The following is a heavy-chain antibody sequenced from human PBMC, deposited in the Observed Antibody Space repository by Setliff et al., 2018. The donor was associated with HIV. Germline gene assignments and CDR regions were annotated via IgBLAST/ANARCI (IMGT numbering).Heavy chain of an antibody. CDR1: GYTFTNYG. J-gene: IGHJ6*03. Sequence: ASVKVSCKASGYTFTNYGLSWVRQAPGQGLEWVGWISAYNGNTNYAQKLQGRVTFTTDTSTSTAYMELRSLRSDDTAVYYCARGGRGFHDGYTLYYYYMDVWGKGTTVTVSS. V-gene: IGHV1-18*01. D-gene: IGHD5-18*01. CDR2: ISAYNGNT. CDR3: ARGGRGFHDGYTLYYYYMDV.